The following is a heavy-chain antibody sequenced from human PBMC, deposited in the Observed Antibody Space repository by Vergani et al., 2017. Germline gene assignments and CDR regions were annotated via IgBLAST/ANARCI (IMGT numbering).Heavy chain of an antibody. Sequence: EVQLVQSGAEVKKPGESLKISCKGSGYSFTSYWIGWVRQMPGKGLEWMGIIYPGDSDTKYSPSFQGQVTIPADKSISTAYLQWSSLKASDTAMYYCARHERGLQFMITDDAFDIWGQGTMVTVSS. CDR3: ARHERGLQFMITDDAFDI. J-gene: IGHJ3*02. CDR2: IYPGDSDT. D-gene: IGHD3-16*01. V-gene: IGHV5-51*01. CDR1: GYSFTSYW.